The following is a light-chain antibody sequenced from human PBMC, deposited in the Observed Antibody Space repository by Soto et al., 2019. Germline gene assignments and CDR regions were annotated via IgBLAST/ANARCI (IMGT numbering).Light chain of an antibody. J-gene: IGKJ1*01. CDR3: QQYNNGRT. V-gene: IGKV3-15*01. CDR2: GAS. CDR1: QSVSGN. Sequence: EIVMTQSPATRSLSPGERATLSCRASQSVSGNVAWYQQKPGQAHRLLIYGASTKATGIPARFSGSGSGTEFTLTVSSLQSEAFAVYYCQQYNNGRTFGQGPKVEIK.